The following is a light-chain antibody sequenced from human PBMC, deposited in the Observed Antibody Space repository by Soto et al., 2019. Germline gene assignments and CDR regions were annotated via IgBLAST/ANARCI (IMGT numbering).Light chain of an antibody. CDR3: YSYVGSIS. J-gene: IGLJ2*01. CDR2: EVS. Sequence: QPASVSGSPGQSITISCTGTSSDVGSHNFVSWYQQHPGKAPQLIIYEVSTRPSGVSHRFSGSKSGNTASLTISGLQAEDEADYYCYSYVGSISFGGGTKVTVL. CDR1: SSDVGSHNF. V-gene: IGLV2-23*02.